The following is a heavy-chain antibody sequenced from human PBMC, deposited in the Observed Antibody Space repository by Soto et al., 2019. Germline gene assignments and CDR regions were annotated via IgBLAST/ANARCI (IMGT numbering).Heavy chain of an antibody. J-gene: IGHJ6*02. CDR1: GGTFGSYA. CDR3: AREAPYCTSATCPKFYDMDV. D-gene: IGHD2-2*01. V-gene: IGHV1-69*01. Sequence: QVQLVQSGAEVKKPGSSVKVSCKASGGTFGSYAITWVRRAPGQGLEWLGGIIPILNSPAYAQKFQARVVITADEITNTAYMELNSLRFDDTAVYYCAREAPYCTSATCPKFYDMDVGGQGTTVTVAS. CDR2: IIPILNSP.